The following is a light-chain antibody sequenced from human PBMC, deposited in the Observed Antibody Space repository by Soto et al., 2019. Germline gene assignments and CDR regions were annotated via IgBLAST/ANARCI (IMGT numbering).Light chain of an antibody. Sequence: DIQMTQSPSSLSASVGDRVTITCRASQGISNYLAWYQQKPGKVPKLLIYAASTLQSGVPSRFSGSGSGTDFTLTISSLQPEDVATYYFQKYNSAPRFTFGPGTKVDIK. CDR2: AAS. CDR1: QGISNY. V-gene: IGKV1-27*01. CDR3: QKYNSAPRFT. J-gene: IGKJ3*01.